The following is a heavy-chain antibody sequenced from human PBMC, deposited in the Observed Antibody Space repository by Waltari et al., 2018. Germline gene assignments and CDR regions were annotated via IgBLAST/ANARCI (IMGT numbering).Heavy chain of an antibody. CDR1: GFAVSDAD. D-gene: IGHD3-10*01. Sequence: ELQLVESGGGLVKHGGSLRLTCAAPGFAVSDADMNWVRQAPGRGLEWVSSIGGGSRTYIFYADSVKGRFTIARDNAKNSLYLQMNSLRAGDTAVYYCTRDLYGSGGDWFDPWGQGTLVSVSS. V-gene: IGHV3-21*03. CDR3: TRDLYGSGGDWFDP. CDR2: IGGGSRTYI. J-gene: IGHJ5*02.